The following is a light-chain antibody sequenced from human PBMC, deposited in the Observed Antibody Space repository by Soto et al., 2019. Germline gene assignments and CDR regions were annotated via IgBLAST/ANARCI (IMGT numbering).Light chain of an antibody. CDR3: QQYDNLIT. CDR2: DAS. J-gene: IGKJ5*01. CDR1: QDINNY. V-gene: IGKV1-33*01. Sequence: DLQMTQSPSSLSASVGDRVTITCQASQDINNYLNWYQQRPGKAPKLLIYDASNLEAGVPSRFSGSGSGTDFTFTISSLQPEDFATYYCQQYDNLITFGQGTRLEIK.